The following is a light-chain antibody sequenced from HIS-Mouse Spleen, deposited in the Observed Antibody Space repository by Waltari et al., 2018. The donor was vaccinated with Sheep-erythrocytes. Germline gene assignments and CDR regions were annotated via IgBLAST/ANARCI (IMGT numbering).Light chain of an antibody. V-gene: IGLV2-11*01. Sequence: QSALTQPRSVSGSPGQSVTISCTGTSTDVRGYNYVSWYQQHPGKAPKLMIYDVSKRPSGVPDRFSGSKSGNTASLTISGLQAVDEAAYYCCSYAGSYTVVFGGGTKLTVL. CDR2: DVS. CDR1: STDVRGYNY. J-gene: IGLJ2*01. CDR3: CSYAGSYTVV.